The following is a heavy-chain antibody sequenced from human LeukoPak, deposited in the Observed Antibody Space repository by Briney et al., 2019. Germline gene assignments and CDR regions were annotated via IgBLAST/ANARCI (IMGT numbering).Heavy chain of an antibody. CDR1: GFTFSSYA. CDR2: IKQDGSEK. Sequence: GGSLRLSRAASGFTFSSYAMSWVRQAPGKGLEWVANIKQDGSEKYYVDSVKGRFTISRDNAKNSLYLQMNSLRAEDTAVYYCARARTRYSGSYGGAFDIWGQGTMVTVSS. J-gene: IGHJ3*02. D-gene: IGHD1-26*01. CDR3: ARARTRYSGSYGGAFDI. V-gene: IGHV3-7*01.